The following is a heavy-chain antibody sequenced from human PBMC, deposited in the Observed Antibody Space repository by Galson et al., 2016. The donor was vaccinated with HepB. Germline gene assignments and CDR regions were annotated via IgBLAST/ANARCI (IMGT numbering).Heavy chain of an antibody. Sequence: SVKVSCKASGHTFAGYYIHWVRQAPGQGLEWMGWIAPTSGGTNYAQRFQGRVTMTRDTSINVFYLELSRLRSDDTAVYYCAHSHMDVWGQGSTVTVSS. CDR1: GHTFAGYY. J-gene: IGHJ6*02. CDR3: AHSHMDV. CDR2: IAPTSGGT. D-gene: IGHD5-18*01. V-gene: IGHV1-2*02.